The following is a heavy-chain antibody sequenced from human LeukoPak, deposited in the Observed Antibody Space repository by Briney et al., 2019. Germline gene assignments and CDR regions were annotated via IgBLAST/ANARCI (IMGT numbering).Heavy chain of an antibody. Sequence: GASVKVSCKASGYTFTGYYMHWVRQAPGQGLEWMGWINPNSGGTDYAQKFQGRVTMTRDTSISTAYMELSRLRSDDTAVYYCARGSPSNYYYMDVWGKGTTVTVSS. J-gene: IGHJ6*03. D-gene: IGHD1-26*01. CDR3: ARGSPSNYYYMDV. CDR1: GYTFTGYY. V-gene: IGHV1-2*02. CDR2: INPNSGGT.